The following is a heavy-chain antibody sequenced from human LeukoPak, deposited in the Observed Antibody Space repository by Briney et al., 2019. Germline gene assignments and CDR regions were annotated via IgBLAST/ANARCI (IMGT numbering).Heavy chain of an antibody. CDR1: GFTFSSYG. J-gene: IGHJ4*02. V-gene: IGHV3-30*18. D-gene: IGHD3-22*01. Sequence: GGSLRLPCAASGFTFSSYGMHWVRQAPGKGLEWVAVISYDGSNKYYADSVKGRFTISRDNSKNTLYLQMNSLRAEDTAVYYCAKDSTDDSSGYYDYWGQGTLVTVSS. CDR2: ISYDGSNK. CDR3: AKDSTDDSSGYYDY.